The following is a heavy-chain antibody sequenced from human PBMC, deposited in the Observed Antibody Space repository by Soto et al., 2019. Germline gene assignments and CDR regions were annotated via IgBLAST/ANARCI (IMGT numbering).Heavy chain of an antibody. V-gene: IGHV4-31*03. J-gene: IGHJ4*02. D-gene: IGHD1-1*01. CDR3: ARWPQLEPRFDY. Sequence: QVQLHESGPGLVKPSQTLSLTCTVSSGSISSGGYYWSWIRQHPGKGLEWIGYIYYSGITYYNPSLKSRVTISVDTSKNQFSLKLSSVTAADTAVYYCARWPQLEPRFDYWGQGTLVTVSS. CDR1: SGSISSGGYY. CDR2: IYYSGIT.